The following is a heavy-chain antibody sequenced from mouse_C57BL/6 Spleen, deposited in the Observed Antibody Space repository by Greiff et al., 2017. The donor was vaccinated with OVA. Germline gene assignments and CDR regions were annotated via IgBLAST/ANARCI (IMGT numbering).Heavy chain of an antibody. CDR2: ISNLAYSI. CDR3: ARLDDYYGSSYYAMDY. J-gene: IGHJ4*01. CDR1: GFTFSDYG. V-gene: IGHV5-15*01. Sequence: DVHLVESGGGLVQPGGSLKLSCAASGFTFSDYGMAWVRQAPRKGPEWVAFISNLAYSIYYADTVTGRFTISRENAKNTLYLEMSSLRSEDTAMYYCARLDDYYGSSYYAMDYWGQGTSVTVSS. D-gene: IGHD1-1*01.